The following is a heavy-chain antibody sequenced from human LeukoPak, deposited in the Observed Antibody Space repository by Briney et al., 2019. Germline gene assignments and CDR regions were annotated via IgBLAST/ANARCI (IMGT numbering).Heavy chain of an antibody. V-gene: IGHV4-39*07. CDR1: GGSISSTTNY. J-gene: IGHJ5*02. D-gene: IGHD3-16*01. CDR2: IYHSGST. Sequence: PSETLSLTCTVSGGSISSTTNYWGWIRQPPGKGLEWIGNIYHSGSTNYNPPLKSRVTISVDTSKNQFSLKLSSVTAADTAVYYCARLGAVVWFDPWGQGTLVTVSS. CDR3: ARLGAVVWFDP.